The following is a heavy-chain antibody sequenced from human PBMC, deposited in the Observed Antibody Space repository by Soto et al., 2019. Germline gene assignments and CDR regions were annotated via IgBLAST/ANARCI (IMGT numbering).Heavy chain of an antibody. CDR1: GYTFTSYY. J-gene: IGHJ5*02. Sequence: ASVKVSCKASGYTFTSYYMHWVRQAPVQGLEWMGIINPSGGSTSYAQKFQGRVTMTRDTSTSTVYMELSSLRSEDTAVYYCARDLDYGGNSRSNWFDPWGQGTLVTVSS. D-gene: IGHD4-17*01. V-gene: IGHV1-46*01. CDR3: ARDLDYGGNSRSNWFDP. CDR2: INPSGGST.